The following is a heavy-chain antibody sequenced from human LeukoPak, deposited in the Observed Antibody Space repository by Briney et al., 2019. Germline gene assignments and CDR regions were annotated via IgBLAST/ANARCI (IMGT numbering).Heavy chain of an antibody. D-gene: IGHD1-26*01. CDR2: ISSSSSYI. CDR1: GFTFSSYS. CDR3: AREVLGGGDAFDI. V-gene: IGHV3-21*01. J-gene: IGHJ3*02. Sequence: GGSLRLSCAASGFTFSSYSMNWVRQAPGKGLEWVSSISSSSSYIYYADSVKGRFTISRDNAKYSLYLQMNSLRAEDTAVYYCAREVLGGGDAFDIWGQGTMVTVSS.